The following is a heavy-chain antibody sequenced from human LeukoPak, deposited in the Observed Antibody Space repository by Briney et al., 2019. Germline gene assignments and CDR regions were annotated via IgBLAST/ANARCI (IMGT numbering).Heavy chain of an antibody. CDR3: AKATSGNYYYYMDV. J-gene: IGHJ6*03. D-gene: IGHD3-10*01. V-gene: IGHV3-23*01. CDR2: ISGSGGST. CDR1: GFTFSSYA. Sequence: PGGSLRLSCAASGFTFSSYAMSWVRQAPRKGLEWVSAISGSGGSTYYADSVKGRFTISRDNSKNTLYLQMNSLRAEDTAVYYCAKATSGNYYYYMDVWGKGTTVTVSS.